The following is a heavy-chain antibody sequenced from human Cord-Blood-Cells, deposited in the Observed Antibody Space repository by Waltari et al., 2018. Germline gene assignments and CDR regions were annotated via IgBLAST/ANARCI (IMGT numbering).Heavy chain of an antibody. CDR2: FDPEDGET. Sequence: QVQLVQSGAEVKKPGASVKVSCKVSGYTLTELSMHWVRQAPGKGLEWMGGFDPEDGETIYEQKFQGRVTMTEDTSTDTAYMELSSLRSEDTAVDYCATAYDSSGYYYIRDAFDIWGQGTMVTVSS. CDR3: ATAYDSSGYYYIRDAFDI. J-gene: IGHJ3*02. V-gene: IGHV1-24*01. CDR1: GYTLTELS. D-gene: IGHD3-22*01.